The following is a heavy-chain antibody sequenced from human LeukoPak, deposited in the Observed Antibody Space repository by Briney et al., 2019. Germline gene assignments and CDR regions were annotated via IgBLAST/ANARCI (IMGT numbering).Heavy chain of an antibody. Sequence: SETLSLTCTVSGYSISSGYYWGWIRQPPGKGLEWIGNFYHGGSTYYNPSLKSRVTMPGDTSKNQFSLNLSSVTAADTAVYFCVRVTTSSWFEGYFDYWGQGTLVTVSS. CDR3: VRVTTSSWFEGYFDY. V-gene: IGHV4-38-2*02. D-gene: IGHD6-13*01. J-gene: IGHJ4*02. CDR2: FYHGGST. CDR1: GYSISSGYY.